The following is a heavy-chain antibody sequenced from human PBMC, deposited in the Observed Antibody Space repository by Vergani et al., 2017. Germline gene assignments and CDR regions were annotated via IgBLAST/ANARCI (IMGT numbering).Heavy chain of an antibody. V-gene: IGHV4-31*03. CDR2: LYYSGST. J-gene: IGHJ5*02. CDR3: ARRAQEAVFDP. CDR1: GGSISSGGYY. Sequence: QVQLQESGPGLVKPSQTLSLTCTVSGGSISSGGYYWSWIRQHPGKGLEWIGYLYYSGSTYYNPSLKSRVIISVDTSKNQFSLKLTAVTAADTAVYYCARRAQEAVFDPWGQGSLVIVSS.